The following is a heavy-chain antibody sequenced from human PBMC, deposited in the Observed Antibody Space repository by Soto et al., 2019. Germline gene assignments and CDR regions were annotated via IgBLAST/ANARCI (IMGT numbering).Heavy chain of an antibody. J-gene: IGHJ6*02. CDR3: AHSWGAADGTYYYYGMDV. D-gene: IGHD6-13*01. CDR2: IYWNDDK. CDR1: GFSLSTSGVG. V-gene: IGHV2-5*01. Sequence: QITLKESGPTLVQPTQTLTLTCTFSGFSLSTSGVGVGWIRQPPGKAREWLALIYWNDDKRYSPSLKSRLTITKDSSKNQVVLTMTNMDPVDTATYYCAHSWGAADGTYYYYGMDVWGQGTTVTVSS.